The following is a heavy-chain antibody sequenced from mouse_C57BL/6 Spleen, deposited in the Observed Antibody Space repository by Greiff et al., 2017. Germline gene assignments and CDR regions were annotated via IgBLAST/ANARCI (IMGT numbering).Heavy chain of an antibody. CDR2: IRNKANNHAT. D-gene: IGHD2-4*01. CDR3: TRRPPYDYDGYFDV. CDR1: GFTFSDAW. V-gene: IGHV6-6*01. Sequence: EVKLLESGGGLVQPGGSMKLSCAASGFTFSDAWMDWVRQSPEKGLERVAEIRNKANNHATYYAESVKGRFTISRDASKSSVYLPMNSLRAEDTGIYYCTRRPPYDYDGYFDVWGTGTTVTVSS. J-gene: IGHJ1*03.